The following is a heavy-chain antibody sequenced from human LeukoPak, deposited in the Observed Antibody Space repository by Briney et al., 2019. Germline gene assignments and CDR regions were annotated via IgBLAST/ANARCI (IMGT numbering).Heavy chain of an antibody. Sequence: GGSLRLSCAASGFTFSSYGMHWVRQAPGKGLEWVAVISYDGSNKYYADSVKGRFTISRDNSKNTLYLQMNSLRAEDTAVYYCAKERWLQLGVGYFDYWGQGTLVTVSS. CDR3: AKERWLQLGVGYFDY. J-gene: IGHJ4*02. V-gene: IGHV3-30*18. CDR1: GFTFSSYG. D-gene: IGHD5-24*01. CDR2: ISYDGSNK.